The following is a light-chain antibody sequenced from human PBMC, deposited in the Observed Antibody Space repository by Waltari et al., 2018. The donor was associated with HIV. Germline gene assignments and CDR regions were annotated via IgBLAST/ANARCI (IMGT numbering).Light chain of an antibody. CDR2: DVT. V-gene: IGLV2-14*03. J-gene: IGLJ2*01. CDR3: STHTTNDTLE. Sequence: QSALTQPASVSGSPGPSVAISCPGTSSPFRLYHFVSWYQQYPGNVPKAIIYDVTSRPSGVPHRFSGSRSGNTASLTISGLQVDDEAVYYCSTHTTNDTLEFGGGTKLTVL. CDR1: SSPFRLYHF.